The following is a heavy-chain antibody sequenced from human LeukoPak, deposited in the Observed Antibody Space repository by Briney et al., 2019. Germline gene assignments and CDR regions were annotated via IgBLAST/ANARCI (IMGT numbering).Heavy chain of an antibody. D-gene: IGHD2-15*01. J-gene: IGHJ6*03. CDR1: GGSISSYY. Sequence: SETLSLTCTVSGGSISSYYWSWIRQPPGKGLEWIGYIYYSGSTNYNPSLKSRVTISVDTSKNQFSLKLSSVTAADKAVYYCARLYCSGGSCKNHYYYYYMDVWGKGTTVTVSS. CDR3: ARLYCSGGSCKNHYYYYYMDV. CDR2: IYYSGST. V-gene: IGHV4-59*01.